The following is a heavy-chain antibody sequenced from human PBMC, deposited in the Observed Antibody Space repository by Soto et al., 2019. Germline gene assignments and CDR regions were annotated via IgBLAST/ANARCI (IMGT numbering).Heavy chain of an antibody. CDR1: GFTFSTYA. CDR3: ARGSAFIGLDY. V-gene: IGHV3-48*01. Sequence: GGSLRLSCAASGFTFSTYAMAWVRQAPGKGLEWVSYISSSSSTIYYADSVKGRFTISRDNAKDSLYLQMNSLRAEDTAIYYCARGSAFIGLDYWGQGTPVTVLL. CDR2: ISSSSSTI. D-gene: IGHD1-26*01. J-gene: IGHJ4*02.